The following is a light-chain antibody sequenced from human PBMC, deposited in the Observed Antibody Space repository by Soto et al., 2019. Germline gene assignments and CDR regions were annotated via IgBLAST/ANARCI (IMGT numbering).Light chain of an antibody. CDR3: YLYLNCRGEWT. CDR2: DAS. CDR1: QSINMW. V-gene: IGKV1-5*01. Sequence: IQVTQSPSTLSASVGDRVTITCRTSQSINMWLAWYQQKPGKAPKLLIYDASTLEIGVPSRFSGSGSRTEFELTLSSRQPDDVESSSCYLYLNCRGEWTFGQGTQLEIK. J-gene: IGKJ1*01.